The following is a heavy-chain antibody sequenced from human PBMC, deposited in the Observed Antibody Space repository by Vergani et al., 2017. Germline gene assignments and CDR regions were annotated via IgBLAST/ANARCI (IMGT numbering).Heavy chain of an antibody. D-gene: IGHD3-10*01. CDR3: ARHSPRLLWFGEPRGFDP. CDR2: IYHSGSN. Sequence: QVQLQESGPGLVKPSETLYLPCAVSGYSISSGYYWGWTRQPPGKGLEWIGSIYHSGSNYYNTPLKSRVTISVDTSKTQFSLKLSSLNAADTAVYYCARHSPRLLWFGEPRGFDPWGQGTLVTVSS. CDR1: GYSISSGYY. V-gene: IGHV4-38-2*01. J-gene: IGHJ5*02.